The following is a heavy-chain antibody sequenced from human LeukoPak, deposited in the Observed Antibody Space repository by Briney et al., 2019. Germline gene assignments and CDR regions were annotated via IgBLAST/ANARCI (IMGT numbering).Heavy chain of an antibody. J-gene: IGHJ4*02. Sequence: GASVKVSCKASGYTFTSYDINWVRQATGQGLEWMGWMNPNSGNTGYAQKFQGRVTMTRNTSLSTAYMELSSLRSEDTAVYYCARGSRVSTIFRTYWGQGTLVTVSS. CDR1: GYTFTSYD. D-gene: IGHD3-9*01. CDR3: ARGSRVSTIFRTY. V-gene: IGHV1-8*01. CDR2: MNPNSGNT.